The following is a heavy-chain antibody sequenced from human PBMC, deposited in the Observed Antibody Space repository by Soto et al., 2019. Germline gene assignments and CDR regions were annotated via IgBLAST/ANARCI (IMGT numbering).Heavy chain of an antibody. CDR1: GYTFTGYY. J-gene: IGHJ4*02. Sequence: QVQLVQSGAEVKKPGASVKVSCKASGYTFTGYYMHWVRQAPGQGLEWMGWINPNSGGANYAQKFQGRVTMTRDTSISTAYMELSRLRSDDTAVYYCARGGDYDILTGHFDYWGQGTLVTVSS. V-gene: IGHV1-2*02. CDR3: ARGGDYDILTGHFDY. CDR2: INPNSGGA. D-gene: IGHD3-9*01.